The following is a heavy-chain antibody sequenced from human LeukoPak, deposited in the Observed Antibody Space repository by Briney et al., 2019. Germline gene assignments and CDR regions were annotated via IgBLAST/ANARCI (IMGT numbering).Heavy chain of an antibody. CDR1: GYSISSGYY. D-gene: IGHD6-13*01. J-gene: IGHJ6*03. V-gene: IGHV4-38-2*02. CDR2: IYHSGST. Sequence: SETLSLTCTVSGYSISSGYYWGWIRQPPGKGLEWIGSIYHSGSTYYNPSLKSRVTISVDTSKNQFSLKLSSVTAADTAVYYCARVSSSWSLAHYYYYMDVWGKGTTVTISS. CDR3: ARVSSSWSLAHYYYYMDV.